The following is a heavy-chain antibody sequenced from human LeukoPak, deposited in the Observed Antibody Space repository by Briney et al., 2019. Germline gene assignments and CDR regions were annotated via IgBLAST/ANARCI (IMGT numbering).Heavy chain of an antibody. V-gene: IGHV3-23*01. Sequence: GGSLRLSCAASGFTFSGFAMSWIRQAPGKGLEWVSSISRSGESTFYADSVRGRFTISRDNSKNTLYLQMNSLRAEDTAVYYCAKSSPPPLRYWGQGTLVTVSS. CDR2: ISRSGEST. CDR3: AKSSPPPLRY. CDR1: GFTFSGFA. J-gene: IGHJ4*02.